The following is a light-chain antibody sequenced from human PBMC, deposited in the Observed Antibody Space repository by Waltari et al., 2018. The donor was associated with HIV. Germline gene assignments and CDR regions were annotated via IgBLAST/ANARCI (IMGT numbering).Light chain of an antibody. V-gene: IGKV3-20*01. Sequence: EIVLAQSPGTLSLSPGETATLSCRASQTVNNNFFSWYQQRSGQAPRLLRYGVSSRATGIPNRFSGSGSGTDFTLTISRLEPEDFAVYYCQHYGGSPLYTFGQGTKLEMK. J-gene: IGKJ2*01. CDR3: QHYGGSPLYT. CDR1: QTVNNNF. CDR2: GVS.